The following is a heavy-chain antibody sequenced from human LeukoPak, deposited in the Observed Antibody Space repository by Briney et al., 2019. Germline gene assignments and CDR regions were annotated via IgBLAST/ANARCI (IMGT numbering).Heavy chain of an antibody. Sequence: GRSLRLSCAASGFTFSSYTMHWVRQAPGKGLERVAVISYDGSNRYYADSVKGRFTISRDNSKNTLYLQMSSLRAEDTAVYYCAREMPTTETFDYWGQGTLVTVSS. D-gene: IGHD5-24*01. CDR2: ISYDGSNR. CDR3: AREMPTTETFDY. CDR1: GFTFSSYT. J-gene: IGHJ4*02. V-gene: IGHV3-30*04.